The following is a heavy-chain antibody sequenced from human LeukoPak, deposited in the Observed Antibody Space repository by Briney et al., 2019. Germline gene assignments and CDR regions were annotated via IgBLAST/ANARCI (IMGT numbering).Heavy chain of an antibody. Sequence: PSETLSLTCTVSGGSISSCYWSWIRQPPGKGLEWIGYIYYSGSTNYNPSLKSRVTISVDTSKNQFSLKLSSVTAADTAVYYCARDRGDCYDSSGYSRFDYWGQGTLVTVSS. CDR1: GGSISSCY. CDR2: IYYSGST. CDR3: ARDRGDCYDSSGYSRFDY. D-gene: IGHD3-22*01. J-gene: IGHJ4*02. V-gene: IGHV4-59*01.